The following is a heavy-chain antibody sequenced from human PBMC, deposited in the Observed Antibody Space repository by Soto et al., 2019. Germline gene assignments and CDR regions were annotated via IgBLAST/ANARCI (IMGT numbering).Heavy chain of an antibody. V-gene: IGHV1-24*01. CDR1: GYTLTELS. D-gene: IGHD6-13*01. CDR3: ATGIAAAGKPSSKNYYYYMDV. J-gene: IGHJ6*03. Sequence: ASVKVCCKVSGYTLTELSMHSLRQATGKGLERMGGFDPEDGETIYAQKLQGRVTMTEDTSTATAYMELSSLRSEDTAVYYCATGIAAAGKPSSKNYYYYMDVWGKGTTVTVS. CDR2: FDPEDGET.